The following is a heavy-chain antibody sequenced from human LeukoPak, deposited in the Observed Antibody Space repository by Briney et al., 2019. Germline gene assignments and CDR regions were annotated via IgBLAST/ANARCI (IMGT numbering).Heavy chain of an antibody. CDR1: GGSIRSFY. Sequence: SETLSLTCTVSGGSIRSFYWSWVRQPPGKGLEWIGYIYYSGVTNYNPSLKSRVTISVDTSKKQFSLKLSSVTAADTAVYYCARLPYPTTWEHQGWFDPWGQGTLVIVSS. V-gene: IGHV4-59*08. J-gene: IGHJ5*02. CDR2: IYYSGVT. CDR3: ARLPYPTTWEHQGWFDP. D-gene: IGHD1-26*01.